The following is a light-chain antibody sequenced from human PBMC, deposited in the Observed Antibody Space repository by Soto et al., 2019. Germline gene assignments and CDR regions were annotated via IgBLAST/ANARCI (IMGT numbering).Light chain of an antibody. J-gene: IGKJ1*01. CDR1: QSVGSNY. CDR3: QQYGSSLRT. CDR2: GSS. Sequence: EIVMTQSPGTLSLSPGERATLSCRASQSVGSNYLAWYQQKPGQAPRLLIYGSSSRATGIPDRFSGSGSGTDFTLAISRLETEDFAVYYCQQYGSSLRTFGQGTKVEVK. V-gene: IGKV3-20*01.